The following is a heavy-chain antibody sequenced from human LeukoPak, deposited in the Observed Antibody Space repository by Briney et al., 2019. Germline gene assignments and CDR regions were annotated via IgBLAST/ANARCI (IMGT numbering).Heavy chain of an antibody. CDR3: ARGCCGSTRSYTYYYYMDV. Sequence: GASVKVSCKASGYTFTGYYMHWVRQAPGQGLEWMGWIDPNSGGTNYAQKFQGRVTMTRDTSISTAYMELSRLRSDDTAVYYCARGCCGSTRSYTYYYYMDVWGKGTTVTVSS. D-gene: IGHD2-2*02. CDR2: IDPNSGGT. V-gene: IGHV1-2*02. CDR1: GYTFTGYY. J-gene: IGHJ6*03.